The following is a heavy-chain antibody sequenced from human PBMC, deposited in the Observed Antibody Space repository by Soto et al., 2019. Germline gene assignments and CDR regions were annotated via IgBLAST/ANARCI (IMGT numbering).Heavy chain of an antibody. D-gene: IGHD3-16*02. V-gene: IGHV4-59*01. CDR2: IYYSGST. Sequence: SEALSLTCTVSVGSISSYYWSWIRQPPGKGLEWMGYIYYSGSTNYNPSLKSRVTISVDTAKNQFALKLSSVTAADTAVYYYARDKVAYVWGSYRPYYYGMDVWGQGTTVTVSS. CDR1: VGSISSYY. J-gene: IGHJ6*02. CDR3: ARDKVAYVWGSYRPYYYGMDV.